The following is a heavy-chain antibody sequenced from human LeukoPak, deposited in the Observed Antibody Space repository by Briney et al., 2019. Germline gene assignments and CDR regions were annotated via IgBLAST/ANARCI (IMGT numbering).Heavy chain of an antibody. CDR2: ISSSVSTV. V-gene: IGHV3-48*03. CDR1: GFIFSSVE. CDR3: ARGGYCSGGTCYLFNAFDI. D-gene: IGHD2-15*01. Sequence: GGSLRLSCAASGFIFSSVEMNWVRQAPGKGLEWVSYISSSVSTVYYADSEKGRFTISRDNAKNSLYLQMDSLRVEDTAVYYCARGGYCSGGTCYLFNAFDIWGRGTTVTVSS. J-gene: IGHJ3*02.